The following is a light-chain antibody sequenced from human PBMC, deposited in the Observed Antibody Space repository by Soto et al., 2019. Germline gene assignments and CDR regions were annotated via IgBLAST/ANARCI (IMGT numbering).Light chain of an antibody. CDR2: DVS. V-gene: IGLV2-14*01. CDR3: SSYTSSSTIMV. J-gene: IGLJ2*01. CDR1: SRDVGGYNY. Sequence: QSALTQPASVSGSPGQSITISCTGTSRDVGGYNYVSWYQQHPGKAPKLMIYDVSNRPSGVSNRFSGSKSGNTASLTISGLQAEDEADYYCSSYTSSSTIMVFGGGTKLTVL.